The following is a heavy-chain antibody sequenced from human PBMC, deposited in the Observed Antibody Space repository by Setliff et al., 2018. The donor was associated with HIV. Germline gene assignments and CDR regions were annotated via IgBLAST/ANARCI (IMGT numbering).Heavy chain of an antibody. Sequence: GGSLRLSCVASGFSFNNYWMNWVRQAPGKGLEWVANIKKDGSEKYYVDSVKGRFIISRDNAKNSLYLQMNSLRAEDTAVYFCARDPASPYFDYWGQGTLVTVS. CDR1: GFSFNNYW. CDR2: IKKDGSEK. V-gene: IGHV3-7*01. CDR3: ARDPASPYFDY. J-gene: IGHJ4*02. D-gene: IGHD6-6*01.